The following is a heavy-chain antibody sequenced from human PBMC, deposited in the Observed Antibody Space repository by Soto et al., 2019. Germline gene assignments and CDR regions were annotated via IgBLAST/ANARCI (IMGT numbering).Heavy chain of an antibody. V-gene: IGHV3-13*04. Sequence: LRLSCSASGFTFSSYDMHWVRQGPGKGLEWVSAIGTAGDTNYAGSVKGRFTISRDNAKNSLHLQMNSLSAEDTAFYYCVKDESINWYSGHFRHWGQGTLVTVSS. CDR3: VKDESINWYSGHFRH. CDR2: IGTAGDT. J-gene: IGHJ1*01. D-gene: IGHD6-13*01. CDR1: GFTFSSYD.